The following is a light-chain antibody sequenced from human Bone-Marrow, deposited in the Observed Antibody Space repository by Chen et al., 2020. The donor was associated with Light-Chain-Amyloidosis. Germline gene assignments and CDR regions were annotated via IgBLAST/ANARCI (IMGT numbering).Light chain of an antibody. V-gene: IGKV3-20*01. Sequence: EIVLTQSPGTRSLLPGEGANLSCRASQTISSNYLTWYQQTFGQAPRLLIYGSSSRATGIPDRFTGSGSGTDFPLTINRLEPEDFAMYYCQQYGTSPLTFGGGTKVEIK. CDR1: QTISSNY. CDR2: GSS. J-gene: IGKJ4*01. CDR3: QQYGTSPLT.